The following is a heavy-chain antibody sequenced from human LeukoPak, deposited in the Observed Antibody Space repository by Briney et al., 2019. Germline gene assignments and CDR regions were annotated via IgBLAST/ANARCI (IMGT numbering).Heavy chain of an antibody. J-gene: IGHJ6*03. CDR1: GGTFSSYA. CDR2: IIPIFGTA. V-gene: IGHV1-69*05. CDR3: ARFGALFGSSSKYYYMDV. D-gene: IGHD6-6*01. Sequence: SVKVSCKASGGTFSSYAISWVRQAPGQGLEWMGRIIPIFGTANYAQKFQGRVTITTDESTSTAYMELSRLRSEDTDVYYCARFGALFGSSSKYYYMDVWGKGTTVTVSS.